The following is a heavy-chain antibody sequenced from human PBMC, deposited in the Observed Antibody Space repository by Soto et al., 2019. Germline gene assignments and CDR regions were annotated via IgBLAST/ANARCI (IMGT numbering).Heavy chain of an antibody. V-gene: IGHV3-23*01. CDR1: GFTFSSYA. J-gene: IGHJ6*03. Sequence: GGSLRLSCAASGFTFSSYAMSWVRQAPGKGLEWVSAISGSGGSTYYEESVKGRFTIARENSKKPLYLQMNSLRAEDTAVYYCAKDIVKGRVITWGGCYMDVWGKGTTVSVSS. CDR2: ISGSGGST. D-gene: IGHD3-22*01. CDR3: AKDIVKGRVITWGGCYMDV.